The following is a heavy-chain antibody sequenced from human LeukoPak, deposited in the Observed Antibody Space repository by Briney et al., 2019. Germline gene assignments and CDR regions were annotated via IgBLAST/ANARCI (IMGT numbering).Heavy chain of an antibody. V-gene: IGHV1-69*05. CDR2: IMPIFGTP. Sequence: ASVKVSCRASGGTFKNYGISWLRQAPGQGPEWMGGIMPIFGTPTYARKFQGGVTISTDEGTSTAYMELSSLRSEDTVVYYCAIGGGIGYYYMDVWGKGTTVTVSS. J-gene: IGHJ6*03. CDR1: GGTFKNYG. CDR3: AIGGGIGYYYMDV. D-gene: IGHD3-16*01.